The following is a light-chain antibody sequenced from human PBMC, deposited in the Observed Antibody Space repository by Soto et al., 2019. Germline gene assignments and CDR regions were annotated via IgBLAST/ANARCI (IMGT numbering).Light chain of an antibody. CDR3: QSADSSGAYV. CDR2: KNS. Sequence: SYELTQPASVSVSPGQTARITCSGDTLPRQYPYWYQQKPGQAPVLIINKNSERPSGIPERFSGSTSGTTVTLTISGVQAEDEADYYCQSADSSGAYVFGTGTRSPS. J-gene: IGLJ1*01. CDR1: TLPRQY. V-gene: IGLV3-25*02.